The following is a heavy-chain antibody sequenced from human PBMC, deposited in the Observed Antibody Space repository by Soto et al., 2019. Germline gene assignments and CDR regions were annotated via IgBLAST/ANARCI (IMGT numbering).Heavy chain of an antibody. V-gene: IGHV3-23*01. J-gene: IGHJ4*02. D-gene: IGHD1-1*01. CDR1: GFTFGYYS. CDR3: ARSLGDRWNEYFFQY. CDR2: ISGTGGSK. Sequence: EVQLLESGGHLVQPGGSLRLSCAASGFTFGYYSMSWVRQSPGKGLEWVADISGTGGSKYHADSVAGRFAISRDNSKRTLYLQLNNLRTEDTAVYYCARSLGDRWNEYFFQYWGQGTLVTVSS.